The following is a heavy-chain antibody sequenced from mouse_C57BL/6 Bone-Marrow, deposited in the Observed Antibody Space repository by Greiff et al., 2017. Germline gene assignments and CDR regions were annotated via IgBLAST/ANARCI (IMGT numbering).Heavy chain of an antibody. V-gene: IGHV1-69*01. CDR1: GYTFTSYW. CDR2: IDPSDSYT. J-gene: IGHJ4*01. CDR3: ARLAAMDY. Sequence: QVQLQQPGAELVMPGASVKLSCKASGYTFTSYWMHWVKQRPGQGLEWIGEIDPSDSYTNYNQKFKGKSTLTVDKSSSTAYMQISSLTSEDSAVYYCARLAAMDYWGQGTSVTVSS.